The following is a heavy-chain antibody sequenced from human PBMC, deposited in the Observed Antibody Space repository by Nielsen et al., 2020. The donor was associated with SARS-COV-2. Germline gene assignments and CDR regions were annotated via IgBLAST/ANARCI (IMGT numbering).Heavy chain of an antibody. D-gene: IGHD5-24*01. CDR1: GGSISSYY. J-gene: IGHJ6*02. CDR2: IYYSGST. Sequence: GSLRLSCTVSGGSISSYYWGWIRQPPGKGLEWIGYIYYSGSTNYNPSLKSRVTISVDTSKNQFSLKLSSVTAADTAVYYCARDSMATADYYYYGMDVWGQGTTVTVS. V-gene: IGHV4-59*01. CDR3: ARDSMATADYYYYGMDV.